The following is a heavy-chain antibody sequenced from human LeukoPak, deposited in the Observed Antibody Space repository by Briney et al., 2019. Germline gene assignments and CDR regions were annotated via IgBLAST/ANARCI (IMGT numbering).Heavy chain of an antibody. CDR3: ARGTSTYYYNMDV. J-gene: IGHJ6*03. V-gene: IGHV4-59*08. CDR1: GGSISSYY. D-gene: IGHD6-6*01. Sequence: SETLSLTCTVSGGSISSYYWSWIRQPPGKGLEWIGYIYYSGSTNYNPSLESRVTMSVDTSKNQFSLKLRSVTAADTAVYYCARGTSTYYYNMDVWGKGTTVTVSS. CDR2: IYYSGST.